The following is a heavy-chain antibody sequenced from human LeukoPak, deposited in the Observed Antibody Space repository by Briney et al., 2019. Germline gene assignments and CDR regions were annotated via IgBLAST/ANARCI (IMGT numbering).Heavy chain of an antibody. V-gene: IGHV4-34*01. J-gene: IGHJ6*02. Sequence: SETLSLTCAVYGGSFSGYYWSWIRQPPGKGLEWIGEINHSGSTNYNPSPKSRVTISLKKTKNKFPLKQSSVIGVDTAVYSCARGRPSGGYSRFEYYYYYYGMDVWGQGTTVTVSS. CDR1: GGSFSGYY. CDR3: ARGRPSGGYSRFEYYYYYYGMDV. CDR2: INHSGST. D-gene: IGHD3-22*01.